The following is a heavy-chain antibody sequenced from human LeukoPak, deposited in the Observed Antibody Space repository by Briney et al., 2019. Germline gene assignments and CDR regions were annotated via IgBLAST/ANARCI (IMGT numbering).Heavy chain of an antibody. CDR2: IYYSGST. J-gene: IGHJ4*02. D-gene: IGHD6-13*01. CDR1: GGSISSYY. CDR3: ARDRRGSSWYAIDY. Sequence: PSETLSLTCTVSGGSISSYYWSWIRQPPGKGLEWIGYIYYSGSTNYNPSLKSQVTISVDTSKNQFSLKLSSVTAADTAVYYCARDRRGSSWYAIDYWGQGTLVTVSS. V-gene: IGHV4-59*01.